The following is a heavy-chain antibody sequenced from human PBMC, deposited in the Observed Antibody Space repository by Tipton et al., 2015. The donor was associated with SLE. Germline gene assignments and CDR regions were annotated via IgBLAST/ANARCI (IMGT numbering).Heavy chain of an antibody. CDR1: GDSISTSRYY. V-gene: IGHV4-39*07. Sequence: TLSLTCSVSGDSISTSRYYWGWIRQPPGKGLEWIGEIHHSGNTYYNPSLESRVTLSLDMSKNQFSLKLTSVTAADTAVYYCARHPRPMAAFDYWGQGTLVTVSS. CDR3: ARHPRPMAAFDY. D-gene: IGHD5-24*01. CDR2: IHHSGNT. J-gene: IGHJ4*02.